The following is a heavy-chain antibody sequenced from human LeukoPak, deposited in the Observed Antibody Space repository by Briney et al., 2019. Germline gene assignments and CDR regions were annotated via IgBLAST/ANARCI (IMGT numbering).Heavy chain of an antibody. D-gene: IGHD3-3*01. V-gene: IGHV1-24*01. Sequence: ASVKVSCKVSGYTLTELSMHWVRQAPGKGLEWMGGFDPEDGETIYAQKFQGRVTMTEDTSTDTAYMELSSLRSEDTAVYYCATGDGFWSGYSSWGQGTTVTVSS. CDR3: ATGDGFWSGYSS. CDR2: FDPEDGET. J-gene: IGHJ6*02. CDR1: GYTLTELS.